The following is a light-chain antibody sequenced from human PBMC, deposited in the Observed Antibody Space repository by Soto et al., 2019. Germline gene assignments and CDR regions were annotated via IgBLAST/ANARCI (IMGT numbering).Light chain of an antibody. CDR1: QGVPGNS. Sequence: EIVLTQSPGARFFPPGEKAPLSCRASQGVPGNSIAWYQQKPGQAPRLLISGASDRATGVPDRFSASGSGTDFTLTISRLGPEDSAVYSCQVFGSSPLFAFGPGTKVEIK. V-gene: IGKV3-20*01. CDR2: GAS. J-gene: IGKJ1*01. CDR3: QVFGSSPLFA.